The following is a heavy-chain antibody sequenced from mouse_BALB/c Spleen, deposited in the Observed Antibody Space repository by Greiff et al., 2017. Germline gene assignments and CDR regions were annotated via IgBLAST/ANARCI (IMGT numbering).Heavy chain of an antibody. V-gene: IGHV1-69*02. Sequence: QVQLQQPGAELVKPGASVKLSCKASGYTFTSYWMHWVKQRPGQGLEWIGEIDPSDSYTNYNQKFKGKATLTVDKSSSTAYMQLSSLTSEDSAVYYCARSTTRNWYFDVWGAGTTVTVSS. CDR2: IDPSDSYT. D-gene: IGHD1-1*01. CDR3: ARSTTRNWYFDV. J-gene: IGHJ1*01. CDR1: GYTFTSYW.